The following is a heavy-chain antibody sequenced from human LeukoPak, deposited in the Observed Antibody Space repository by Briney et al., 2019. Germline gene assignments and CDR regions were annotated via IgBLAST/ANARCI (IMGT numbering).Heavy chain of an antibody. J-gene: IGHJ4*02. CDR1: GYTFTSYG. V-gene: IGHV1-18*01. CDR3: ARAGIAVAGPSFDY. CDR2: ISAYNGNT. Sequence: GASVKVSCKASGYTFTSYGISWVRQAPGQGLEWMGWISAYNGNTNYAQKLQGRVTMTRDTSTSTVYMELSSLRSEDTAVYYCARAGIAVAGPSFDYWGQGTLVTVSS. D-gene: IGHD6-19*01.